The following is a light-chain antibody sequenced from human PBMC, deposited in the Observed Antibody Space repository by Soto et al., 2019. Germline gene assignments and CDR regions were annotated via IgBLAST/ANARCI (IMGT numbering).Light chain of an antibody. CDR2: EVS. V-gene: IGLV2-14*01. CDR3: ISYTSDDVRYV. CDR1: NRDVGIYDF. J-gene: IGLJ1*01. Sequence: QSVLTQPASVSGTPGQSIPIFCTGSNRDVGIYDFVSWYQHHPGRAPKLIVSEVSHRPSGVSNRFSGSKSGNTASLTISGLQSEDEADYYCISYTSDDVRYVFGTGTKVTVL.